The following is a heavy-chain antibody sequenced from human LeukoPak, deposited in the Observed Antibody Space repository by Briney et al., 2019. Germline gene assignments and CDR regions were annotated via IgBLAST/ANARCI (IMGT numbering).Heavy chain of an antibody. CDR2: INTNTGSP. Sequence: ASVKVSCKASGYTFVGYFMHWVRQAPRQGLDWMGWINTNTGSPTYAQAFAGRFVFSLDTSVTTAYLQISSLRSADTAVYYCARVGRLDYGDYLAHWGPGNRITVSS. J-gene: IGHJ4*02. D-gene: IGHD4-17*01. V-gene: IGHV7-4-1*02. CDR1: GYTFVGYF. CDR3: ARVGRLDYGDYLAH.